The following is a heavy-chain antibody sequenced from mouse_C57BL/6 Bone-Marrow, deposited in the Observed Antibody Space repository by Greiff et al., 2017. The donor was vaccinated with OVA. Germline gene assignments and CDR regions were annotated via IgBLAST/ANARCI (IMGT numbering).Heavy chain of an antibody. D-gene: IGHD2-1*01. CDR3: ASTLYGNYGEVDY. V-gene: IGHV14-3*01. J-gene: IGHJ2*01. CDR1: GFNIKNTY. Sequence: VQLQQSVAELVRPGASVKLSCTASGFNIKNTYMHWVKQRPEQGLEWIGRIDPANGNTKYAPKFQGKATITADTSSNTAYLQLSSLTSEDTAIYYCASTLYGNYGEVDYWGQGTTPTVSS. CDR2: IDPANGNT.